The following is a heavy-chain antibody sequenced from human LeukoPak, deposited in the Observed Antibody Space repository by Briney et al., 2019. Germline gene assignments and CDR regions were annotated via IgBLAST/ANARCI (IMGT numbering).Heavy chain of an antibody. CDR3: ARASSGYSGYGPGSYYYYMDV. Sequence: SETLSLTCTVSVGSISSSSYYWGWIRQPPGKGLEWIGEINHSGSTNYNPSLKSRVTISVDTSKNQFSLKLSSVTAADAAVYYCARASSGYSGYGPGSYYYYMDVWGKGTTVTVSS. D-gene: IGHD5-12*01. CDR1: VGSISSSSYY. J-gene: IGHJ6*03. V-gene: IGHV4-39*07. CDR2: INHSGST.